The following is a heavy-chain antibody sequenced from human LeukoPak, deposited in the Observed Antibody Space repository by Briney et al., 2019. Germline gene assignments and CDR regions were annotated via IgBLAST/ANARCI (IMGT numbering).Heavy chain of an antibody. J-gene: IGHJ3*02. Sequence: SETLSLTCTVSGGSISSYYWSWIRQPAGKGLEWIGEINHSGSTNYNPSLKSRVTISVDTSKNQFSLKLSSVTAADTAVYYCARANVDIVATIRANAFDIWGQGTMVTVSS. D-gene: IGHD5-12*01. CDR3: ARANVDIVATIRANAFDI. CDR2: INHSGST. V-gene: IGHV4-34*01. CDR1: GGSISSYY.